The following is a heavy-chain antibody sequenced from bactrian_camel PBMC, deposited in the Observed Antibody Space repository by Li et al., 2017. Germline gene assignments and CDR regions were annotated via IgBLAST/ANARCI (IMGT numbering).Heavy chain of an antibody. CDR3: AADPQWAASLSRSLSTRDFGY. CDR2: IRSDGIL. J-gene: IGHJ6*01. CDR1: GDTDSNYC. V-gene: IGHV3S55*01. Sequence: HVQLVESGGDSVQAGGSLRLSCAISGDTDSNYCMAWFRQTPGKEREGLAVIRSDGILAYSESVRGRFTISGDIAKNTLYLEMTNLEPEDTAMYYCAADPQWAASLSRSLSTRDFGYWGQGTQVTVS. D-gene: IGHD1*01.